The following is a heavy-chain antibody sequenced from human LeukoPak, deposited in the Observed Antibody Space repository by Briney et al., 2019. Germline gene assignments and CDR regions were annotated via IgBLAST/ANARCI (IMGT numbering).Heavy chain of an antibody. CDR2: IYYSGCT. Sequence: SETLSLTCTVSGGSISSYYWSWIRQPPGKGLEWIGYIYYSGCTNYNPSLKSRVTISVDTSKNQFSLKLSSVTAADTAVYYCARSDCSSTSCYMGPHFDYWGQGALVTVSS. V-gene: IGHV4-59*08. D-gene: IGHD2-2*02. CDR1: GGSISSYY. J-gene: IGHJ4*02. CDR3: ARSDCSSTSCYMGPHFDY.